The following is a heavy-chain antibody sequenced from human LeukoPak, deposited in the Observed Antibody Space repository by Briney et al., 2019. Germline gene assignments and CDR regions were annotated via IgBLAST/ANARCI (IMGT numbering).Heavy chain of an antibody. D-gene: IGHD3-22*01. Sequence: SETVSLTCRVCGYFNRRYYYKDWSRPRPGEGAGGGWSMYHGGTSYYTPSLKSRVTIAVDTSTNQFSLNLRSVTAAHTAVYYCARILWLLEYYYMDVWGKGTTVTVSS. J-gene: IGHJ6*03. CDR2: MYHGGTS. CDR3: ARILWLLEYYYMDV. V-gene: IGHV4-38-2*02. CDR1: GYFNRRYYY.